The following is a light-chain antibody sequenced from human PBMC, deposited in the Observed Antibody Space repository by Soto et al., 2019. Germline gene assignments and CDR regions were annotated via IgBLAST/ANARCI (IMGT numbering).Light chain of an antibody. Sequence: QSALTQPASVSGSPGQSITISCTGTSSDVGGYNYVYWYQQHPGKAPKLMIYDVSNRPSGVSNRFSGSKSGNTASLTISGLQAEDGADYYCSSYTSSSTLVVFGGGTKLTVL. V-gene: IGLV2-14*01. CDR2: DVS. CDR3: SSYTSSSTLVV. J-gene: IGLJ2*01. CDR1: SSDVGGYNY.